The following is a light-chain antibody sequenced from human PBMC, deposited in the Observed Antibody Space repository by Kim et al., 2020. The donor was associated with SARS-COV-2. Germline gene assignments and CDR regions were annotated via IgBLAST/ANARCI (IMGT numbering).Light chain of an antibody. CDR1: QSVLYSSNNNNY. CDR2: WAS. J-gene: IGKJ5*01. CDR3: QQYYSIPIT. Sequence: TINSKSSQSVLYSSNNNNYLAWYQLKPGQPPKLLIYWASTRESGVPDRFSGSGSGTDFTLTISSLQAEDVAVYYCQQYYSIPITFGQGTRLEIK. V-gene: IGKV4-1*01.